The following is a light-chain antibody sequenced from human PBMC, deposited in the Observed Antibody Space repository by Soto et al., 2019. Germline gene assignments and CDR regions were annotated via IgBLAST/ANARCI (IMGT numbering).Light chain of an antibody. V-gene: IGLV1-40*01. J-gene: IGLJ1*01. Sequence: QSMLTQPPSVSGAPGQRVTISCTGSSSNIGAGYDVHWYQQLPETAPKLLIYGNSNRPSGVPDRFSGSKSGTSASLAITGLQAEDEADYYCQSYDSSLSGFYVFGTGTKVTVL. CDR3: QSYDSSLSGFYV. CDR1: SSNIGAGYD. CDR2: GNS.